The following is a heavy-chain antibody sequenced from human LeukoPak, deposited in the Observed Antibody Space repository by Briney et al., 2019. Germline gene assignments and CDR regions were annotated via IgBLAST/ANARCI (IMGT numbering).Heavy chain of an antibody. Sequence: GGSLRLSCAASGFTFSSYSMNWVRQAPGKGLEWVSVIHSGGSTYYADSVQGRFTISRDNSKNTLYLQMNSLRVEDTAVYYCAREDYGSGSRLNWLDPWGQGTLVTVSS. V-gene: IGHV3-66*01. J-gene: IGHJ5*02. CDR1: GFTFSSYS. D-gene: IGHD3-10*01. CDR3: AREDYGSGSRLNWLDP. CDR2: IHSGGST.